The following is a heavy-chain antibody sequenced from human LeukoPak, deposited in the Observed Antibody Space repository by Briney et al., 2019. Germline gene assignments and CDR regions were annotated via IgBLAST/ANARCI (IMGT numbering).Heavy chain of an antibody. CDR3: GRGRVSSSTWYSTYYYFFYMDF. CDR2: VDHTGST. D-gene: IGHD4-11*01. V-gene: IGHV4-59*01. CDR1: DDSITMYY. J-gene: IGHJ6*03. Sequence: SETLSLTCSVSDDSITMYYWTWIRQPPGKGLEWIGYVDHTGSTKFNPSLTGRVYISRDTSNIFFSLRLRSVTAADTAVYFCGRGRVSSSTWYSTYYYFFYMDFWGKGTTVTVSS.